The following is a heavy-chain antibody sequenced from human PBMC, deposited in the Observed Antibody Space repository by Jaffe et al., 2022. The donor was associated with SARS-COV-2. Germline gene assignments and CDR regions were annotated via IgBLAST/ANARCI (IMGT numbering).Heavy chain of an antibody. CDR1: AFTFSSYS. V-gene: IGHV3-48*04. D-gene: IGHD1-20*01. CDR3: GRFYNYYIDV. CDR2: ISSGSSTI. J-gene: IGHJ6*03. Sequence: EVQLVESGGGLVQPGGSLRLSCAASAFTFSSYSMNWVRQAPGKGLEWVSHISSGSSTIYYADSVKGRFTISRDNAKNSLSLQMNSLRAEDTAVYYCGRFYNYYIDVWGKGTTVTVSS.